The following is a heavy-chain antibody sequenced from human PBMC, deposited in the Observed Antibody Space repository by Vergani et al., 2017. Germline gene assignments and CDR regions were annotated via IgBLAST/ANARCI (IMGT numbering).Heavy chain of an antibody. CDR3: AKDPSLSSGWYVQAVAFDI. J-gene: IGHJ3*02. Sequence: EVQLVESGGGLVQPGGSLRLSCAASGFTFSSYAMSWVRQAPGKGLEWVSAFSGSGGSTYYADSVKGRFTISRDNSKNTLYLQMNSLRDKDTAVYYCAKDPSLSSGWYVQAVAFDIWGQGTMVTVSS. V-gene: IGHV3-23*04. CDR1: GFTFSSYA. CDR2: FSGSGGST. D-gene: IGHD6-19*01.